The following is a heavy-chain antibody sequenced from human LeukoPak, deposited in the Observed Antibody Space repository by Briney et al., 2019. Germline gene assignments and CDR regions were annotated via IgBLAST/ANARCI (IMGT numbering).Heavy chain of an antibody. CDR3: AKDPAWYCSSTSCYTYYFDY. CDR1: GFTFSHYG. D-gene: IGHD2-2*01. V-gene: IGHV3-30*02. Sequence: GGSLRLSCAASGFTFSHYGMHWVRQAPGKGLEWVTFIRNDGSNKSYADSVKGRFTISRDNSKDTLYLQMSSVRPEDTAVYYCAKDPAWYCSSTSCYTYYFDYWGQGTLVTVSS. J-gene: IGHJ4*02. CDR2: IRNDGSNK.